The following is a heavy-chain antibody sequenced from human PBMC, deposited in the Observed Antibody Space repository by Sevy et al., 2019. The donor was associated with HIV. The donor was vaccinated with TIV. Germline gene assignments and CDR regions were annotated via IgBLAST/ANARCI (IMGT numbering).Heavy chain of an antibody. D-gene: IGHD2-2*02. CDR3: ARDERGIVVVPAAIGGGWFDP. CDR1: GYTFTSYG. V-gene: IGHV1-18*01. J-gene: IGHJ5*02. CDR2: ISAYKGNT. Sequence: ASVKVSCKASGYTFTSYGISWVRQAPGQGLEWMGWISAYKGNTNYAQTLQGRVTMTTDTSTSTAYMEPRSLRSDDTAVYYCARDERGIVVVPAAIGGGWFDPWGQGTLVTVSS.